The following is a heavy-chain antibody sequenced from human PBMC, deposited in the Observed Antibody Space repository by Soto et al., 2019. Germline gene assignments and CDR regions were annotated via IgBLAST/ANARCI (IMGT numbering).Heavy chain of an antibody. CDR1: GFTLSSYA. Sequence: GGSLRLSCAASGFTLSSYAMSWVRQAPGKGLEWVSAISGSGGSTYYADSVKGRFTISRDNSKNTLYLQMNSLRAEDTAVYYCATIEYPGPLDYWGQGTLVTVSS. CDR2: ISGSGGST. V-gene: IGHV3-23*01. CDR3: ATIEYPGPLDY. J-gene: IGHJ4*02.